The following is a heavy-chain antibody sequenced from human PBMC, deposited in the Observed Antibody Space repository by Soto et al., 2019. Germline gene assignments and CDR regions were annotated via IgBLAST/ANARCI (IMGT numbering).Heavy chain of an antibody. Sequence: SEPLSLTCTVSGGSISSGDYYWSWIRQPPGKGLEWIGYIYYSGSTYYNPSLKSRVTISVDTSKNQFSLKLSSVTAADTAVYYCARVGRAAAGYDYWGQGTLVTVSS. D-gene: IGHD6-13*01. CDR3: ARVGRAAAGYDY. V-gene: IGHV4-30-4*01. J-gene: IGHJ4*02. CDR2: IYYSGST. CDR1: GGSISSGDYY.